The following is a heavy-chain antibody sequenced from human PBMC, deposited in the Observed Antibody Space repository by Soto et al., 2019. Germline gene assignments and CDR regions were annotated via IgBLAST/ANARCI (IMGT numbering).Heavy chain of an antibody. D-gene: IGHD4-4*01. V-gene: IGHV1-69*13. CDR1: GGTFSSYA. CDR3: ARDLVTLHPPLSY. Sequence: SVKVSCEASGGTFSSYAISCVRQAPGQGLEWMGGIIPIFGTANYAQKFQGRVTITADESTSTAYMELSSLRSEDTAVYYCARDLVTLHPPLSYWGQGTLVTVSS. CDR2: IIPIFGTA. J-gene: IGHJ4*02.